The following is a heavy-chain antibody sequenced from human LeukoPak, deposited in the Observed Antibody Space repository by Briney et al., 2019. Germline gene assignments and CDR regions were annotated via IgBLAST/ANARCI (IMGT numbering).Heavy chain of an antibody. J-gene: IGHJ5*02. D-gene: IGHD3-9*01. CDR2: IYTSGNT. V-gene: IGHV3-66*03. Sequence: PGGSLRLSCAASGFTVGSNYMSWVRQAPGKTLEWVSIIYTSGNTYYADSVKGRFTISRDNSKNTLYLQMNSLTTEDTAVYYCAKDRYYDIPGRLDPWGQGTLVTVSS. CDR1: GFTVGSNY. CDR3: AKDRYYDIPGRLDP.